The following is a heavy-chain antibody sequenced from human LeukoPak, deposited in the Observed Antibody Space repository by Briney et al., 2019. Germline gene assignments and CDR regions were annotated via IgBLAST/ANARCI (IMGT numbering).Heavy chain of an antibody. CDR2: ISYDGSNK. D-gene: IGHD3-3*01. CDR1: GFTFSSYT. J-gene: IGHJ5*02. V-gene: IGHV3-30-3*01. Sequence: GRSLRLSCAASGFTFSSYTIHWVRQAPGKGLEWVTIISYDGSNKYYADSVKGRFTISRDNSRNTLYLQMNSLRAEDTAVYYCARGGQGYDLNWFDPWGQGTLVTVSS. CDR3: ARGGQGYDLNWFDP.